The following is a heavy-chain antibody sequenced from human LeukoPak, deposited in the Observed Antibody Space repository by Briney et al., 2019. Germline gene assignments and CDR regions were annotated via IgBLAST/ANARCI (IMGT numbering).Heavy chain of an antibody. V-gene: IGHV1-18*01. CDR3: ARVRLDCSSTSCYGDTDNWLDP. CDR1: GYTFTSYG. D-gene: IGHD2-2*01. CDR2: ISAYNGNT. Sequence: ASVKVSCKASGYTFTSYGISWVRQAPGQGLEWMGWISAYNGNTNYAQKLQGRVTMTTDTSTSTAYMELRSLRSDDTAVYYCARVRLDCSSTSCYGDTDNWLDPWGQGTLVTVSS. J-gene: IGHJ5*02.